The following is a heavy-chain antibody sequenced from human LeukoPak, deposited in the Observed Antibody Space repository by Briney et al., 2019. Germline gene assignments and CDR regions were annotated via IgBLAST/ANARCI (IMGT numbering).Heavy chain of an antibody. CDR1: GFTFRTYG. J-gene: IGHJ4*01. D-gene: IGHD3-10*01. CDR3: ARETRGESDY. V-gene: IGHV3-48*04. Sequence: PGGSLRLSCAASGFTFRTYGMNWVGQAPGKGLEWISYINSDSDTVYYSNSVKGRFTISRDNAKKSLYLQMNSLRAEDTAMYYCARETRGESDYWGHGTLVTVSS. CDR2: INSDSDTV.